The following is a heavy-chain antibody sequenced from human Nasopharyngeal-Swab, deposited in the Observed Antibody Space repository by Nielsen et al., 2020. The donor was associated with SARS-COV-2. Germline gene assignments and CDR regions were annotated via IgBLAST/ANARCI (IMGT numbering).Heavy chain of an antibody. D-gene: IGHD1-7*01. CDR2: MNPNSGNT. CDR1: GYTFTSYD. CDR3: ARGELELYYYYGMDV. Sequence: ASVKVSCKASGYTFTSYDINWVRQATEQGLEWMGWMNPNSGNTGYAQKFQGRVTMTRNTSISTAYMELSSLRSEDTAVYYCARGELELYYYYGMDVWGQGTTVTVSS. J-gene: IGHJ6*02. V-gene: IGHV1-8*01.